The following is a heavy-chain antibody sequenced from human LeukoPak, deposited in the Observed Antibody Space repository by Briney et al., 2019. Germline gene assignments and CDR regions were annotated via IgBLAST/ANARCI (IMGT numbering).Heavy chain of an antibody. J-gene: IGHJ4*02. CDR3: ARAKRELLKVFDY. D-gene: IGHD1-26*01. CDR2: ISSSGSTI. V-gene: IGHV3-11*01. Sequence: GGSLRLSCAASGFTFSDYYMSWIRQAPGKELEWVSYISSSGSTIYYADSVKGRFTISRDNAKNSLYLQMNSLRAEDTAVYYCARAKRELLKVFDYWGQGTLVTVSS. CDR1: GFTFSDYY.